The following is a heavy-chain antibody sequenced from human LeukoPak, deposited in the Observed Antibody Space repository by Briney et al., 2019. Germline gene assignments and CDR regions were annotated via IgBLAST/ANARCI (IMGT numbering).Heavy chain of an antibody. Sequence: ASVKVSCKASGDTFTSYDINWVRQATGQGLEWMGWMNPNSGNTGYAQKFQGRVTMTRNTSTSTVYMELSSLRSEDTAVYYCARDSSSGWTDYWGQGTLVTVSS. CDR2: MNPNSGNT. CDR3: ARDSSSGWTDY. V-gene: IGHV1-8*01. D-gene: IGHD6-19*01. J-gene: IGHJ4*02. CDR1: GDTFTSYD.